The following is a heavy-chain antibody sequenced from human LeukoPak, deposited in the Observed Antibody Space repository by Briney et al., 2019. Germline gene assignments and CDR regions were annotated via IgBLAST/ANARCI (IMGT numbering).Heavy chain of an antibody. V-gene: IGHV4-59*08. CDR1: GGSISSYY. J-gene: IGHJ4*02. Sequence: SETLSLTCTVSGGSISSYYWSWIRQPPGKGLEWIGSIYHSGSTYYNPSLKSRVTISVDTSKNQFSLKLSSVTAADTAVYYCARLSSGYYPIDYWGQGTLVTVSS. CDR3: ARLSSGYYPIDY. CDR2: IYHSGST. D-gene: IGHD3-22*01.